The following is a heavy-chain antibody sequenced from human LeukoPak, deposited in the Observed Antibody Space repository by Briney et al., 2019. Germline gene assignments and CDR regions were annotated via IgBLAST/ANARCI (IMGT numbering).Heavy chain of an antibody. CDR3: AKAYCTGGSCYGRYYYGMDV. J-gene: IGHJ6*02. D-gene: IGHD2-15*01. CDR2: ISGSVDTA. V-gene: IGHV3-23*01. Sequence: GGSLRLSCAASGFTFSTYAMSWVRQAPGKGLEWVSVISGSVDTAYYADSVKGRFTISRDNSKNTMYLQMDSLRPEDTAMFYCAKAYCTGGSCYGRYYYGMDVWGQGTTVTVSS. CDR1: GFTFSTYA.